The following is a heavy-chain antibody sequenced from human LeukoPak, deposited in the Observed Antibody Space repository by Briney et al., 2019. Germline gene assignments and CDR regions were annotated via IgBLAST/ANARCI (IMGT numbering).Heavy chain of an antibody. D-gene: IGHD3-22*01. V-gene: IGHV1-69*04. Sequence: GASVKVSCKASGGTFSSYAISWVRQAPGQGLEWMGRIIPILGIANYAQKFQGRVTITADKSTSTAYMELSSLRSGGTAVYYCARDSSGIYYDSSGYLPTWGQGTLVTVSS. CDR2: IIPILGIA. CDR1: GGTFSSYA. J-gene: IGHJ5*02. CDR3: ARDSSGIYYDSSGYLPT.